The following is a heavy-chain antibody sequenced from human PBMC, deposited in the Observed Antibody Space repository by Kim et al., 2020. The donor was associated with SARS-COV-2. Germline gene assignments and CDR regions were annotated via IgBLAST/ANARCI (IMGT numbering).Heavy chain of an antibody. D-gene: IGHD3-10*01. V-gene: IGHV4-31*03. CDR1: GGSISSGGYY. CDR2: IYYSGST. Sequence: SETLSLTCTVSGGSISSGGYYWSWIRQHPGKGLEWIGYIYYSGSTYYNPSLKSRVTISVDTSKNQFSLKLSSVTAADTAVYYCARSTRTWFGEFYWGQGTLVTVSS. J-gene: IGHJ4*02. CDR3: ARSTRTWFGEFY.